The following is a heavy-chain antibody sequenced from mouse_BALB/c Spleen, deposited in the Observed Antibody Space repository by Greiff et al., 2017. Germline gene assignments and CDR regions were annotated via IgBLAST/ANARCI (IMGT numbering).Heavy chain of an antibody. D-gene: IGHD2-14*01. CDR2: INPYNGDT. CDR1: GYSFTGYF. V-gene: IGHV1-20*02. Sequence: VKLQESGPELVKPGASVKISCKASGYSFTGYFMNWVMQSHGKSLEWIGRINPYNGDTFYNQKFKGKATLTVDKSSSTAHMELRSLASEDSAVYYCAREGDRYEAWFAYWGQGTLVTVSA. J-gene: IGHJ3*01. CDR3: AREGDRYEAWFAY.